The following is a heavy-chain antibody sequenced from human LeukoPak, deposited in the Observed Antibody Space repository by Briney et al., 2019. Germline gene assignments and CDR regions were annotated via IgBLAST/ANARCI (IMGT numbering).Heavy chain of an antibody. D-gene: IGHD7-27*01. V-gene: IGHV3-7*01. J-gene: IGHJ4*02. CDR1: GFTFSSYA. Sequence: PGGSLRLSCAASGFTFSSYAMSWVRQAPGKGLEWVANIKEDGSAKYYVDSVKGRFTISRDNVKNSLYLQMNSLRADDTAVYYCARDQLGDEDYWGQGTLVTVSS. CDR3: ARDQLGDEDY. CDR2: IKEDGSAK.